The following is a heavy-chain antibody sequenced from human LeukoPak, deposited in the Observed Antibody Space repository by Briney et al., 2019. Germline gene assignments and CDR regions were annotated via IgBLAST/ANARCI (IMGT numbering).Heavy chain of an antibody. D-gene: IGHD6-19*01. CDR3: ASPYSSGWYGESFDY. J-gene: IGHJ4*02. V-gene: IGHV3-30*04. CDR2: ISYDGSNK. Sequence: GGSLRLSCAASGFTFSSYAMHWVRQAPGKGLEWVAVISYDGSNKYYADSVRGRFTISRDNSKNTLYLEMSSLRAEDTAVYYCASPYSSGWYGESFDYWGQGTLVTVSS. CDR1: GFTFSSYA.